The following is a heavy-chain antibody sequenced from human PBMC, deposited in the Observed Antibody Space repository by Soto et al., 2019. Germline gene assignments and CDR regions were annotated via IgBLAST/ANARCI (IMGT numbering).Heavy chain of an antibody. CDR3: ARDLLVSQPPLPHHYDGMDV. J-gene: IGHJ6*01. CDR2: IYYSGSN. V-gene: IGHV4-31*03. D-gene: IGHD1-26*01. Sequence: QVQLQESGPGLVKPSQTLSLTCTVSGGSISSGGYYWSGIRQHPGKGLEWIGYIYYSGSNYYNPSLKRRGTISVYTYKNQFSRNLSSVTAADTSVYYCARDLLVSQPPLPHHYDGMDVWVQGTTVTVSS. CDR1: GGSISSGGYY.